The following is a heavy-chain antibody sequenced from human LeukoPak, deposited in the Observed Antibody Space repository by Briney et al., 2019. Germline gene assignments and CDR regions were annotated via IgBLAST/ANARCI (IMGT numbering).Heavy chain of an antibody. V-gene: IGHV4-61*02. J-gene: IGHJ5*02. CDR3: ARQTYGSGSYMFDP. CDR2: IYTSGST. Sequence: SQTLSLTRTVSGGSISSGSYYWSWIRQPAGKGLEWLGRIYTSGSTNYNPSLKSRVTISVDTSKNQFSLKLSSVTAADTAVYYCARQTYGSGSYMFDPWGQGTLVTVSS. D-gene: IGHD3-10*01. CDR1: GGSISSGSYY.